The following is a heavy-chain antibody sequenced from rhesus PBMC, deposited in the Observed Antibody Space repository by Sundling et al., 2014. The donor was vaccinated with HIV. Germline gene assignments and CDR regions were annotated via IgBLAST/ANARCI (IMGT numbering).Heavy chain of an antibody. CDR2: ITYSGST. Sequence: QVQLQESGPGLLKPSETLSLTCAVSGGSISGDYGWGWIRQPPGKELEWIGYITYSGSTSYNPSLKSRVTISRDTSKNQFSLKLSSVTAADTAVYYCARDGYCTGSGCFPFDYWGQGVLVTVSS. CDR1: GGSISGDYG. D-gene: IGHD2-21*01. CDR3: ARDGYCTGSGCFPFDY. J-gene: IGHJ4*01. V-gene: IGHV4-122*02.